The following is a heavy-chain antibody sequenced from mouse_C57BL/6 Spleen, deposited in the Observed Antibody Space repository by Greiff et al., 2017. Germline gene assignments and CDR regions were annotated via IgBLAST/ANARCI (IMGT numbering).Heavy chain of an antibody. Sequence: DVTLVESGGDLVKPGGSLKLSCAASGFTFSSYGMSLVRQTPDKRLEWVATLSSCGSYTYYSDRVKGRFTISRDNAKNTLYLQMSGLKSEDTAMYYCASLSAYWGQGTLVTVSA. CDR1: GFTFSSYG. CDR2: LSSCGSYT. J-gene: IGHJ3*01. V-gene: IGHV5-6*02. CDR3: ASLSAY. D-gene: IGHD3-2*02.